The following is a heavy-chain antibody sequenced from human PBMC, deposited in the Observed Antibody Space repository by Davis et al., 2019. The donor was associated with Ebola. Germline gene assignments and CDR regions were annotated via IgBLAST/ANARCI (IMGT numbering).Heavy chain of an antibody. V-gene: IGHV1-69*06. CDR3: ARARGPVGATGSEEG. CDR2: IIPIFGTA. D-gene: IGHD1-26*01. Sequence: SVKVSCKASGCTFSSYAISWVRQAPGQGLEWMGVIIPIFGTANYAQKFQGRVTITADKSTSTAYMELSSLSSEDTAVYYCARARGPVGATGSEEGWGQGTLVTVSS. CDR1: GCTFSSYA. J-gene: IGHJ4*02.